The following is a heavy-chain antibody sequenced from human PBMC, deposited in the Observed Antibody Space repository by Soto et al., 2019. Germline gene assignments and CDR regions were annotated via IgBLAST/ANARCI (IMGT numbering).Heavy chain of an antibody. Sequence: DSVKGRFTIPRDNANKSLFLEMNSLRPEDTAVYYCARVRAGAANGYYGMDVWGQGTTVTVSS. CDR3: ARVRAGAANGYYGMDV. J-gene: IGHJ6*02. V-gene: IGHV3-48*03. D-gene: IGHD1-26*01.